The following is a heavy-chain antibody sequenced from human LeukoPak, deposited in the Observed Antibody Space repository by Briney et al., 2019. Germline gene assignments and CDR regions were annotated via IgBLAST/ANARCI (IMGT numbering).Heavy chain of an antibody. CDR3: ATPHASGWYYFDY. D-gene: IGHD6-19*01. V-gene: IGHV3-33*01. J-gene: IGHJ4*02. CDR2: IWYDGSSQ. CDR1: RFTFSNYA. Sequence: GGSLRLSCAASRFTFSNYAMHWVRQTLGKGLEWVAVIWYDGSSQYYADSVKGRFTISRDNSKNTLYLQMNGLRVEDTAVYYCATPHASGWYYFDYWGQGTLVTVSS.